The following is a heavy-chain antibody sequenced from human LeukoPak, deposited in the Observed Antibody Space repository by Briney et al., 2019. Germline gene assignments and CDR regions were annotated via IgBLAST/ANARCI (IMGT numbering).Heavy chain of an antibody. CDR1: GFTFSSYW. CDR2: INPDGSVT. Sequence: GGSLRLSCAASGFTFSSYWMHWVRQPPGKGLVWVSRINPDGSVTTHADSVEGRFTISRDNAKNSLYLQMNSLRAEDTALYYCAKDRGDTAMAMGLDYWGQGTLVTVSS. D-gene: IGHD5-18*01. J-gene: IGHJ4*02. CDR3: AKDRGDTAMAMGLDY. V-gene: IGHV3-74*01.